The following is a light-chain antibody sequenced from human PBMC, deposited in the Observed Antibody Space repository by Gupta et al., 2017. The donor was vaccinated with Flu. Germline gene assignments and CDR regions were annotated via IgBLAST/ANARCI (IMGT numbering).Light chain of an antibody. J-gene: IGKJ2*01. CDR3: QQSCSTPHN. CDR2: AAS. CDR1: QIIATY. Sequence: DIQMTQSPSSLSASVGDRVTITCRASQIIATYLNWYQQKPGKAPQLLIYAASSLQSGVPSRFSGGGSGTEFTLTISSLQPEDFATYYCQQSCSTPHNFGQGTRLEI. V-gene: IGKV1-39*01.